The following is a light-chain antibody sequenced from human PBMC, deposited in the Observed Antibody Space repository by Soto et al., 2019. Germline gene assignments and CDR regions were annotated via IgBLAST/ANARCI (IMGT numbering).Light chain of an antibody. V-gene: IGKV3-20*01. CDR1: QSIYRSD. CDR2: DTS. CDR3: QQYGSSPT. Sequence: EIVLTQSPGPVSLSPGESATLSCSASQSIYRSDLAWYQHRPGQSPRLLIYDTSSRATGIPDRSTGGGAGTGLYLTISRLGPENSAVYDCQQYGSSPTFGGGTKV. J-gene: IGKJ4*02.